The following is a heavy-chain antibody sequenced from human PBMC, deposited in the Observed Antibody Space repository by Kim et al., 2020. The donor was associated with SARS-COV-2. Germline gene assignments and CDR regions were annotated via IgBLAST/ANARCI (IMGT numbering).Heavy chain of an antibody. V-gene: IGHV4-31*02. CDR3: ARGGSGSWFDP. D-gene: IGHD3-22*01. Sequence: TYYNPSLKRRVTISVATSKNQFSLKLSSVTAADTAVYYCARGGSGSWFDPWGQGTLVTVSS. CDR2: T. J-gene: IGHJ5*02.